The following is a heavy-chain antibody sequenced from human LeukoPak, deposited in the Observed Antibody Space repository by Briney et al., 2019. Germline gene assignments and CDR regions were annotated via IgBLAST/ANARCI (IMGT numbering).Heavy chain of an antibody. CDR3: ARLGGLSRDYVSPYYFDY. CDR2: SILIFGTA. Sequence: ASVKVSCKASGGTFSSYAISWVRQAPGQGLEWMGRSILIFGTANYAQKFQGRVTITADESTSTAYMELSSLRSEDTAVYYCARLGGLSRDYVSPYYFDYWGQGTLVTVSS. CDR1: GGTFSSYA. J-gene: IGHJ4*02. V-gene: IGHV1-69*13. D-gene: IGHD4/OR15-4a*01.